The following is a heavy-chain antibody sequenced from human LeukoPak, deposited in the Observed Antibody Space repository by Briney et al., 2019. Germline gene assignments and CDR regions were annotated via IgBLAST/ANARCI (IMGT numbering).Heavy chain of an antibody. D-gene: IGHD6-13*01. CDR3: ARDLSTLIAAAGYYYYYGMDV. Sequence: ASVKVSCKASVFTLTNFDINWVRQATGQGLEWMGWISAYNGNTNYAQKLQGRVTMTTDTSTSTAYMELRSLRSDDTAVYYCARDLSTLIAAAGYYYYYGMDVWGQGTTVTVSS. CDR1: VFTLTNFD. V-gene: IGHV1-18*01. J-gene: IGHJ6*02. CDR2: ISAYNGNT.